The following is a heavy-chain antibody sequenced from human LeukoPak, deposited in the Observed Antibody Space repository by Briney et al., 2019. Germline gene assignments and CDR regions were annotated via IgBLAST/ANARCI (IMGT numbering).Heavy chain of an antibody. CDR2: TYYRSKWYN. V-gene: IGHV6-1*01. CDR1: GDSVSSNSAA. CDR3: ARETTSLFDS. D-gene: IGHD2/OR15-2a*01. J-gene: IGHJ4*02. Sequence: SQTLSLTCAISGDSVSSNSAAWNWIRQSPSGGLEWLGRTYYRSKWYNDYAVSVKSRITINPGRSKNQVSLQMNSVTPEDTAVYYCARETTSLFDSWGQGTLVTVSS.